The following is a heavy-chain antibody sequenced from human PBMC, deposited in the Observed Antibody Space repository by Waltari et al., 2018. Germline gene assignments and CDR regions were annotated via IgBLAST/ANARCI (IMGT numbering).Heavy chain of an antibody. CDR3: AREVGDHTPGYSSSAFDY. CDR2: IIPIFGTA. D-gene: IGHD6-13*01. V-gene: IGHV1-69*01. Sequence: QVQLVQSGAEVKKPGSSVKVSCKASGGTFSSYAISWVRQAPGQGLEWMGGIIPIFGTANYAQKFQGRVTITADESTSTAYMELSSLRSEDTAVYYCAREVGDHTPGYSSSAFDYWGQGTLVTVSS. CDR1: GGTFSSYA. J-gene: IGHJ4*02.